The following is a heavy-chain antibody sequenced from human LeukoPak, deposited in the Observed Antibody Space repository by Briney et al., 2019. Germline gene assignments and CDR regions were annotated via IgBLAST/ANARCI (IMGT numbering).Heavy chain of an antibody. Sequence: KPSETLSLTCTVSGGSISSYYWSWIRQPAGKGLEWIGRICTSGSTNYNPSLKSRVTMSVDTSKNQFSLKLSSVTAADTAVYFCAGTEFTYDSSLINYWGQGTLVTVSS. CDR3: AGTEFTYDSSLINY. J-gene: IGHJ4*02. V-gene: IGHV4-4*07. CDR2: ICTSGST. D-gene: IGHD3-22*01. CDR1: GGSISSYY.